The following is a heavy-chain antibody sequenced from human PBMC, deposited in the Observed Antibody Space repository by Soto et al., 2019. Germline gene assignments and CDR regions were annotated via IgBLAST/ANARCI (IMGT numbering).Heavy chain of an antibody. CDR2: IYYSGST. D-gene: IGHD2-2*01. CDR1: GGSISSGGYY. V-gene: IGHV4-31*03. J-gene: IGHJ4*02. CDR3: ARSSTSANYFDY. Sequence: QVQLQESGPGLVKPSQTLSLTCTVSGGSISSGGYYWSWIRQHPGKGLEWIGYIYYSGSTYYNPSLKSRGXTXVXXSKNQFALKLSSVTAADTAVYYCARSSTSANYFDYWGQGTLVTVSS.